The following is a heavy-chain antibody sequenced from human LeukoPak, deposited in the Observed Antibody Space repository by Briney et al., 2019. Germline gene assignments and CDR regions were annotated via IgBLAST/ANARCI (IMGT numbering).Heavy chain of an antibody. CDR2: ISAYNGNT. J-gene: IGHJ6*02. V-gene: IGHV1-18*01. CDR3: ARTPPYTVYISYYGMDV. CDR1: GYTFTSYG. D-gene: IGHD2-2*02. Sequence: ASVKVSCEASGYTFTSYGISWVRQAPGQGLEWMGWISAYNGNTNYAQKLQGRVTMTTDTSTSTAYMELRSLRSDDTAVYYCARTPPYTVYISYYGMDVWGQGTTVTVSS.